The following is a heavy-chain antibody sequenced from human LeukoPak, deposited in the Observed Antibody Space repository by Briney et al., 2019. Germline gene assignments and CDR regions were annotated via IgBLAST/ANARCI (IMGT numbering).Heavy chain of an antibody. CDR1: GGSISSSNW. CDR3: TRDPDVAAAGHNWFDP. J-gene: IGHJ5*02. Sequence: SETLSLTCAVSGGSISSSNWWSWVRQPPGKGLEWIGEIYHSGSTNYNPSLKSRVTISVDKSKNQFSLKLSSVTAADTAVYYCTRDPDVAAAGHNWFDPWGQGTLVTVSS. CDR2: IYHSGST. D-gene: IGHD6-13*01. V-gene: IGHV4-4*02.